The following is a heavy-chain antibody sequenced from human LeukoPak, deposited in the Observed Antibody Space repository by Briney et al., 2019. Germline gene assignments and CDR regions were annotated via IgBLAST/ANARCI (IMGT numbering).Heavy chain of an antibody. Sequence: ASVKVSCKTSGYTFTGYYIHWVRQAPGQGLEWVGRINPNGGDTNYAQKLQGRVTMTTDTSTSTAYMELRSLRSDDTAVYYCARGRGDWGQGTLVTVSS. J-gene: IGHJ4*02. CDR3: ARGRGD. CDR2: INPNGGDT. D-gene: IGHD3-10*01. V-gene: IGHV1-2*06. CDR1: GYTFTGYY.